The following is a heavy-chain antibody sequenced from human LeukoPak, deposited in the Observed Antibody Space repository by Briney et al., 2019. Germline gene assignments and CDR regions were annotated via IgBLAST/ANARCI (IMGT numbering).Heavy chain of an antibody. CDR3: ARSKRIQLWRWGDY. Sequence: GASVKVSCKASGYTFTSYDINWARQATGQGLEWMGWMNPNSGNTGYAQKFQGRVTMTRNTSISTAYMELSSLRSEDTAVYYCARSKRIQLWRWGDYWGQGTLVTVSS. CDR1: GYTFTSYD. CDR2: MNPNSGNT. J-gene: IGHJ4*02. V-gene: IGHV1-8*01. D-gene: IGHD5-18*01.